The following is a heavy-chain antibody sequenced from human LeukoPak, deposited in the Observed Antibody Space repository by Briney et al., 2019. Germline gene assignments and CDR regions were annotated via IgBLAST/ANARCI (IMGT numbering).Heavy chain of an antibody. Sequence: PSETLSLTCTVSGDSMSDYFWTWIRQPPGKGLEWIGYAADSGSTNYNPSLKSRVTISIDTSKNQFSLKLSSVTAADTAVYYCARRYDYVWGSYRHYYFDYWGQGTLVTVSS. V-gene: IGHV4-59*01. J-gene: IGHJ4*02. CDR2: AADSGST. CDR1: GDSMSDYF. CDR3: ARRYDYVWGSYRHYYFDY. D-gene: IGHD3-16*02.